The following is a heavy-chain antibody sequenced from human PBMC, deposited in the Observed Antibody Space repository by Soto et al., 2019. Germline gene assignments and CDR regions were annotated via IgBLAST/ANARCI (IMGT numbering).Heavy chain of an antibody. J-gene: IGHJ4*02. V-gene: IGHV4-39*01. Sequence: KTSETLSLTCIVSGGSIFSSDYFWGWIRQAPRKGLEWIGSMSYSGSTLHNPSLRSRVTISVDTPKSQFSLKLSSVTATDTAVYYCTRLVVVHTSGYVGFDHWGQGTRVTVSS. CDR2: MSYSGST. CDR1: GGSIFSSDYF. CDR3: TRLVVVHTSGYVGFDH. D-gene: IGHD2-21*01.